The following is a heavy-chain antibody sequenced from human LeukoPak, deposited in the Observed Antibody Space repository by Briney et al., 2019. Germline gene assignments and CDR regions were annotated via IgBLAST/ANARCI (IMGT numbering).Heavy chain of an antibody. Sequence: SETLSLTCTVSGGSISSGGYYWSWIRQHPGKGLEWIGYIYYSGSTYYNPSLKGRDTISVDTSKNQLSLKLSSVTAADTAVYYCATNKPRYCSSTSCLYYYYYGMDVWGQGTTVTVSS. CDR2: IYYSGST. CDR3: ATNKPRYCSSTSCLYYYYYGMDV. V-gene: IGHV4-31*03. CDR1: GGSISSGGYY. D-gene: IGHD2-2*01. J-gene: IGHJ6*02.